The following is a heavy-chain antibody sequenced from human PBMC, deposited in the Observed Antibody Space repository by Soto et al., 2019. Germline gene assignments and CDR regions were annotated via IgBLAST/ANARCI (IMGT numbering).Heavy chain of an antibody. CDR3: ARGLRYYYYYMDV. V-gene: IGHV3-7*01. CDR1: GFTFSSYW. CDR2: IKQDGSEK. Sequence: GGSLRLSCAASGFTFSSYWMSWVRQAPGKGLEWVANIKQDGSEKYYVDSVKGRFAISRDNAKNSLYLQMNSLRAEDTAVYYCARGLRYYYYYMDVWGKGTTVTVSS. J-gene: IGHJ6*03.